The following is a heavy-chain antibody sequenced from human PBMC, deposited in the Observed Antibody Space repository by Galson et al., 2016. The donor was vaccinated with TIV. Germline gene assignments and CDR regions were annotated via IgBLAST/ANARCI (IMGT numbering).Heavy chain of an antibody. J-gene: IGHJ6*02. Sequence: SLRLSCAASGLNVSMNYMTRVRQAPGKGLEWVSIIYDGGDTYYADSVRGRFTISRDNFKDILYLHMTGLRPDDTGVYYCARDRVVGATYYNYYFGMDVWGQGTTVTVSS. CDR1: GLNVSMNY. CDR3: ARDRVVGATYYNYYFGMDV. D-gene: IGHD2-15*01. V-gene: IGHV3-66*02. CDR2: IYDGGDT.